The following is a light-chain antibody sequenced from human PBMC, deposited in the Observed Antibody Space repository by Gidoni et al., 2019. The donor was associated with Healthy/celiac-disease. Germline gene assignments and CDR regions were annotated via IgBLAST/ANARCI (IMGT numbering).Light chain of an antibody. V-gene: IGLV1-40*01. CDR2: GNS. CDR1: SSNIGAGYD. CDR3: QSYDSSLSGV. Sequence: QSVLTQPPSVSGAPGQRVTISCPGSSSNIGAGYDVPWYQQLPGTAPKVLIYGNSNRPSGVPDRFSGSKSGTSASLAITGLQAEDEADYYCQSYDSSLSGVFGGGTKLTVL. J-gene: IGLJ3*02.